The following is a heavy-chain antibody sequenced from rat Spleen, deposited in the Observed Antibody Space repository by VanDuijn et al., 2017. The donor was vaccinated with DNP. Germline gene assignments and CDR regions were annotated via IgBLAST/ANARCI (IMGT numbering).Heavy chain of an antibody. J-gene: IGHJ3*01. V-gene: IGHV2S12*01. Sequence: QVQLRESGPGLVQPSQILSLTCTVSGFSLNNFGVNWIRQPPGKGLEWIAAISSAGNTFYNSDFKSRLSFSTDTSKNQVFLKMDRLQTEDTGIYFCAGGGSHIYPFTLWGQGTLVNVSS. CDR2: ISSAGNT. CDR1: GFSLNNFG. CDR3: AGGGSHIYPFTL. D-gene: IGHD1-2*01.